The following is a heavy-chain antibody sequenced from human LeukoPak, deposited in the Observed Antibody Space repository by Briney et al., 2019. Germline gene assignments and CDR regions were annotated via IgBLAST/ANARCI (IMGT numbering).Heavy chain of an antibody. J-gene: IGHJ6*02. Sequence: ASVKVSCKASGYTFTSYAMNWVRQAPGQGLEWMGWINTNTGNPTYAQGFTGRFVFSLDTSVSAAYLQISSLKAEDTAVYYCARSSYPIAVAGHYYYDMDVWGQGTTVTVSS. V-gene: IGHV7-4-1*02. CDR1: GYTFTSYA. CDR2: INTNTGNP. CDR3: ARSSYPIAVAGHYYYDMDV. D-gene: IGHD6-19*01.